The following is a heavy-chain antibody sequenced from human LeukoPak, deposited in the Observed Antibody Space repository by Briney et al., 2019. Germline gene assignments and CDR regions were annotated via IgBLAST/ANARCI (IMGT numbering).Heavy chain of an antibody. CDR2: INAADSAT. J-gene: IGHJ4*02. CDR1: GYRFTSYW. CDR3: ARQSPKFRYYYDSNFDY. V-gene: IGHV5-51*01. Sequence: GESLKISCKGSGYRFTSYWIGWVRQMPGKGLEWMGIINAADSATTYTPSFRGQVTISADKSTSTAYLQWSSLKASDTAMYYCARQSPKFRYYYDSNFDYWGQGTLVTVSS. D-gene: IGHD3-22*01.